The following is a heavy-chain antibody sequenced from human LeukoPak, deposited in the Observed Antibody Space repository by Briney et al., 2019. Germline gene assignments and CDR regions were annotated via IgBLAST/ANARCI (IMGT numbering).Heavy chain of an antibody. CDR2: FDPEDGET. D-gene: IGHD2-15*01. CDR1: GYTLTELS. Sequence: GASVKVSCKVSGYTLTELSMHWVRQAPGKGLEWMGGFDPEDGETIYAQKFQGRVTMTEDTSTDTAYMELSSLRSEDTAVYYCATFRYCSGGSCYTSGFDPWGQGTLVTVSS. V-gene: IGHV1-24*01. CDR3: ATFRYCSGGSCYTSGFDP. J-gene: IGHJ5*02.